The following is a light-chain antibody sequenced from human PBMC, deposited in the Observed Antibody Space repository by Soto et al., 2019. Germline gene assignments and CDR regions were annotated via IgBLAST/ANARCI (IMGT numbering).Light chain of an antibody. CDR2: GAS. CDR3: QQYNNWPWT. V-gene: IGKV3-15*01. CDR1: QSVSSN. J-gene: IGKJ1*01. Sequence: EIVMTQSPATLSVSPGERATLSCRASQSVSSNLAWYQQKPGQAPRLLIYGASTRATGIPARFSGSGSGKEFTLTISSLQSEDLAVYSCQQYNNWPWTFGQGTKVEI.